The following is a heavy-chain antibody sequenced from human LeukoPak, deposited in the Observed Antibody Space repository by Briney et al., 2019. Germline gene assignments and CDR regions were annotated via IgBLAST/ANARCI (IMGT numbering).Heavy chain of an antibody. CDR1: GGSISSSSYY. CDR3: ARLFSSSWYRGAFDL. J-gene: IGHJ3*01. Sequence: SETLSLTCTVSGGSISSSSYYWGWIRQPPGKGLEWIGSIYYSGNTYYNPSFKGRVTISVDTSKNQFSLKLSSVTAADTAVYYCARLFSSSWYRGAFDLWGQGTMVTVSS. D-gene: IGHD6-13*01. V-gene: IGHV4-39*01. CDR2: IYYSGNT.